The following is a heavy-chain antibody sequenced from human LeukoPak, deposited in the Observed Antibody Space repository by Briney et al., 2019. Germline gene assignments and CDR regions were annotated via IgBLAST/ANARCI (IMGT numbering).Heavy chain of an antibody. Sequence: GGSLRLSCAASGFNFRSDWMNWVRQAPGKGLEWVANINQDGSTKNYVDSVKGRFTVARDNAKSSLYLQMNSLRAEDTAVYYCVRDRDILSGVAFDIWGQGTMVTVSS. D-gene: IGHD3-9*01. V-gene: IGHV3-7*05. CDR1: GFNFRSDW. CDR2: INQDGSTK. J-gene: IGHJ3*02. CDR3: VRDRDILSGVAFDI.